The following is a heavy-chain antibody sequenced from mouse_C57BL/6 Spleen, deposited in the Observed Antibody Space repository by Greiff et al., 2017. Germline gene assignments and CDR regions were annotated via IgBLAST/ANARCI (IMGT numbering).Heavy chain of an antibody. J-gene: IGHJ3*01. V-gene: IGHV1-15*01. Sequence: VQLQQSGAELVRPGASVTLSCKASGYTFTDYEMHWVKQTPVHGLEWIGAIDPETGGTAYNQKFKGKAILTADKSSSTAYMELRSLTSEDSAVYYCTREEYGPFCYWGQGTLVTVSA. CDR2: IDPETGGT. CDR3: TREEYGPFCY. CDR1: GYTFTDYE. D-gene: IGHD1-1*02.